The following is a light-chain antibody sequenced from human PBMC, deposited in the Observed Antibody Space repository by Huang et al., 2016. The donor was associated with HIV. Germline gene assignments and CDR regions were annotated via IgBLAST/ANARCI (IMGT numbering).Light chain of an antibody. CDR1: QSIGTY. J-gene: IGKJ4*01. Sequence: DIQMTQSPSSLSASVGDRVTIACRASQSIGTYFNWYQQKPGKAPRLLIHVASSLHSGVPSRFSGSASGTDFTLTISSLQPEDFATYYCQQSYSALGLTFGGGTKVEIK. CDR2: VAS. CDR3: QQSYSALGLT. V-gene: IGKV1-39*01.